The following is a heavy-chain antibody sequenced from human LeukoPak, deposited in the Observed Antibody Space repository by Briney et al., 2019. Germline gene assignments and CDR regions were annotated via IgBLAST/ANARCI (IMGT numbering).Heavy chain of an antibody. CDR3: AREEAVAGTYGY. J-gene: IGHJ4*02. CDR2: INSDGSST. CDR1: GFTFSSYW. D-gene: IGHD6-19*01. Sequence: GSLRLSCAASGFTFSSYWMHWVRQAPGKGLVWVSRINSDGSSTSYADSVKGRFTISRDNAKNSLYLQMNSLRAEDTAVYYCAREEAVAGTYGYWGQGTLVTVSS. V-gene: IGHV3-74*01.